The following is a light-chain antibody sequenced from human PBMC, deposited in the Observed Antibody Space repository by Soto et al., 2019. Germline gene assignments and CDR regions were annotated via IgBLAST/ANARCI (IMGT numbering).Light chain of an antibody. Sequence: DIQLTQSPSTLSASVGDRVTITCRASLSISTWMAWYQQKPGKAPKVLIYDASILASGVPSRFSGSGSGTEFTLAISSLQPDDFASYDFQQYFSYSRTFGQGTKVDVK. CDR3: QQYFSYSRT. V-gene: IGKV1-5*01. J-gene: IGKJ1*01. CDR2: DAS. CDR1: LSISTW.